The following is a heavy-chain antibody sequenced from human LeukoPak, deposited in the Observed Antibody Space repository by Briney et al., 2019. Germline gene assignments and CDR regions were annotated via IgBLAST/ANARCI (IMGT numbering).Heavy chain of an antibody. D-gene: IGHD5-12*01. CDR1: GFTFSSYS. CDR2: ISSSSSYI. J-gene: IGHJ4*02. V-gene: IGHV3-21*01. CDR3: ARVDGVATIMGYGVY. Sequence: GGSLRLSCAASGFTFSSYSMNWVRQAPGKGLEWVSSISSSSSYIYYADSVKGRFTISRDNAKDSLYLQMNSLRAEDTAVYYCARVDGVATIMGYGVYWGQGTLVTVSS.